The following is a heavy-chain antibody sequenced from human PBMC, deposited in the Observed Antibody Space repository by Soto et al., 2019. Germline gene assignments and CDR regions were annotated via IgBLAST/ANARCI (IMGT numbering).Heavy chain of an antibody. J-gene: IGHJ4*02. D-gene: IGHD6-13*01. V-gene: IGHV3-30-3*01. CDR2: ISYDGSHK. Sequence: HPGGSLRLSCAASGFTFSSFAIHWVRQAPGKGLEWVSAISYDGSHKYYADSVKGRFTISRDNSKNTLYLQMNSLRPEDRAVYYCARDRRQQLVPLDYWGQGTLVTVSS. CDR1: GFTFSSFA. CDR3: ARDRRQQLVPLDY.